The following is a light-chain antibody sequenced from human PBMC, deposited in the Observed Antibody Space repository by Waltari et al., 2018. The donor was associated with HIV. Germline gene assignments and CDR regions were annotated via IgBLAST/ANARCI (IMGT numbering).Light chain of an antibody. CDR3: HSRDISGSHVV. CDR1: SHRRYY. J-gene: IGLJ2*01. CDR2: GRN. Sequence: SSELTQDPSVSVALGQTVRITCQGDSHRRYYASWYKQKSGQAPVVVVLGRNYRPPGFPSRFSGSSTGNTATLTSTEAQADDEADYYCHSRDISGSHVVFGGGTKVTVL. V-gene: IGLV3-19*01.